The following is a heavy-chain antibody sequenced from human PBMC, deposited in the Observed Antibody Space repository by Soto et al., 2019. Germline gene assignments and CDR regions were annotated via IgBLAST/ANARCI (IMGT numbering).Heavy chain of an antibody. CDR3: PRHLGFRSPGMEV. V-gene: IGHV5-10-1*01. D-gene: IGHD2-15*01. Sequence: PVESLKISCKGSGYSFTSYWISWVGQMPGKGLEWMGRIGPSDSYTNYSRSFQGQVTLSADKPLIPAYPQWSSLKASDTAMYYCPRHLGFRSPGMEVWGQGTTVTVSS. CDR1: GYSFTSYW. CDR2: IGPSDSYT. J-gene: IGHJ6*02.